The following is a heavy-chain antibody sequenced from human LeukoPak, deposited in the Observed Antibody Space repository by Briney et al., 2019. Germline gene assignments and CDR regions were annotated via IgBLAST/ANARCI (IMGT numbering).Heavy chain of an antibody. V-gene: IGHV4-38-2*02. CDR3: ARAVLY. Sequence: SETLSLTCTVSGYSISSGYYWGWIRQPPGKGLEWIGSIHHSGSTYYNPSLKSRVTISVDTSKNQFSLKLSSVTAADTAVYYCARAVLYWGQGTLVTVSS. CDR1: GYSISSGYY. J-gene: IGHJ4*02. CDR2: IHHSGST.